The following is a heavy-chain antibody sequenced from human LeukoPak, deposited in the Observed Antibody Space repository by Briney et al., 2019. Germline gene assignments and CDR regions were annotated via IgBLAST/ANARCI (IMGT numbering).Heavy chain of an antibody. CDR3: ARDYGSGIDY. J-gene: IGHJ4*02. V-gene: IGHV4-59*01. CDR1: GGSISSYY. D-gene: IGHD3-10*01. Sequence: SEILSLTCTVSGGSISSYYWSWIRQPPGKGLEWIGYIYYSGSTNYNPSLKSRVTISVDTSKNQFSLKLSSVTAADTAVYYCARDYGSGIDYWGQGTLVTVSS. CDR2: IYYSGST.